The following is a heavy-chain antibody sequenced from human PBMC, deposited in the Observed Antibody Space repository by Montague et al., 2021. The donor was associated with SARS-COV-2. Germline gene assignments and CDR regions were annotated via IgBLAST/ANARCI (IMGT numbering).Heavy chain of an antibody. J-gene: IGHJ5*02. Sequence: SETLSLTCTVSGGSISSSSYYWGWIRQPPGKGLEWIGSIYYSGSTYYXPSLESRVTISVDTSKNQFSLKPSSVTAADTAVYHCARQGDQLLLECRFDPWGQGTLVTVSS. CDR2: IYYSGST. CDR1: GGSISSSSYY. CDR3: ARQGDQLLLECRFDP. V-gene: IGHV4-39*01. D-gene: IGHD2-2*01.